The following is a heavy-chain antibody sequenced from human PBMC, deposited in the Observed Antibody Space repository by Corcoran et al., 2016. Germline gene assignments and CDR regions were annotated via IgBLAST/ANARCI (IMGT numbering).Heavy chain of an antibody. V-gene: IGHV3-7*03. D-gene: IGHD3-9*01. J-gene: IGHJ4*02. Sequence: EVQLVESGGGLVQPGGSLRLSCAASGFTFSSYWMSWVRQAPGKGLEWVANIKQDGSEKYYVDSVKGRFTISRDNAKNSLYLQMNSLRAEDTAVYYCARENYDILTGYYDFDYWGQGTLVTVSS. CDR2: IKQDGSEK. CDR3: ARENYDILTGYYDFDY. CDR1: GFTFSSYW.